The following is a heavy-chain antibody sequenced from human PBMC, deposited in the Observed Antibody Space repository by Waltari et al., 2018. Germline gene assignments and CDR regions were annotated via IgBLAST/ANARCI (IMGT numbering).Heavy chain of an antibody. J-gene: IGHJ5*02. D-gene: IGHD6-13*01. CDR2: IYHSGTT. Sequence: QLQLQESGPGLLKPSETLSLPCSVSGGSIRGSTYYWDWFRQPPGKGPEWIGNIYHSGTTFYNPSLKGRVAMSVDTSKNQFSLRLNSVTAADTAVYFCARQGQQLSNCWFDPWGQGILVTVSS. CDR1: GGSIRGSTYY. CDR3: ARQGQQLSNCWFDP. V-gene: IGHV4-39*01.